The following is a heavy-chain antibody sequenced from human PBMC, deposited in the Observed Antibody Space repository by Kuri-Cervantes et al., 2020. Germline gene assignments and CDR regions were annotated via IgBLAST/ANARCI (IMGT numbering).Heavy chain of an antibody. CDR3: ARELADFSYFDY. CDR2: VDPDGSEK. J-gene: IGHJ4*02. CDR1: GFAFNNYW. Sequence: GESLKISCAASGFAFNNYWMTWVRQAPGKGLEWVANVDPDGSEKYYVDSVKGRFTISRDNAKNSVYLQMNSLGVEDTAVYYCARELADFSYFDYWGQGTLVTVSS. D-gene: IGHD2/OR15-2a*01. V-gene: IGHV3-7*01.